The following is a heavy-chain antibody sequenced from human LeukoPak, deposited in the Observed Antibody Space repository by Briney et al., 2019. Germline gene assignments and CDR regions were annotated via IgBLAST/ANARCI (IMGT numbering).Heavy chain of an antibody. CDR3: ARVNSSGWYGNYYYYYYIDV. CDR1: GYTFTSYA. J-gene: IGHJ6*03. Sequence: GASVKVSCKASGYTFTSYAMHWVRQAPGQRLEWMGWINAGNGNTKYSQEFQGRVTITRDTSASTAYMELSSLRSEDTAVYYCARVNSSGWYGNYYYYYYIDVWGKGTTVTVSS. V-gene: IGHV1-3*03. D-gene: IGHD6-19*01. CDR2: INAGNGNT.